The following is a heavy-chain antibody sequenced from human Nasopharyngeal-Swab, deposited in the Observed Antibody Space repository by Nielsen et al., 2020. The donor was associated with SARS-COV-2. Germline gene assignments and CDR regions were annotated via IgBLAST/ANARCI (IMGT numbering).Heavy chain of an antibody. Sequence: SETLSLTCTVSGASISTSAYYWGWIRQPPEKGLEWIGIVYYGGSTYYNPSLKSRLTIAVDTSKNQFSLELRSVTAADTSVYYCARQSVRSIVVVVAVKGYYYMDVWGKGTTATVSS. CDR3: ARQSVRSIVVVVAVKGYYYMDV. CDR1: GASISTSAYY. J-gene: IGHJ6*03. D-gene: IGHD2-15*01. V-gene: IGHV4-39*01. CDR2: VYYGGST.